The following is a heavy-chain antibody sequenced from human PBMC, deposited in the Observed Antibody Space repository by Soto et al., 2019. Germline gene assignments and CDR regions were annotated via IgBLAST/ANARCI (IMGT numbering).Heavy chain of an antibody. CDR3: GTGASYSFYQFDF. J-gene: IGHJ4*02. Sequence: GESLKISCQASGYSFTAYWITWVRQMPGKGLEWMATIDPSDSYVDYSPSFRGHVTFSVDRSITTVYLQWNSLNASDSALYFCGTGASYSFYQFDFWGQGTLVTVSS. CDR2: IDPSDSYV. CDR1: GYSFTAYW. V-gene: IGHV5-10-1*01. D-gene: IGHD5-18*01.